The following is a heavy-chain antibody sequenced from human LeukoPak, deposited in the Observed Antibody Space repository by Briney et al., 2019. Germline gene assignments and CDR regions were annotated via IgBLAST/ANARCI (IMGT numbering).Heavy chain of an antibody. Sequence: KPSETLSLTCAVYGGSFSGYYWSWIRQPPGKGLEWIGEINHSGSTNYNPSLKSRVTISVDTSKNQFSLKLSSVTAADTAVYYCARGRVGYCSRTSCYRWFDPWGQGTLVTVSS. D-gene: IGHD2-2*01. CDR3: ARGRVGYCSRTSCYRWFDP. J-gene: IGHJ5*02. CDR1: GGSFSGYY. V-gene: IGHV4-34*01. CDR2: INHSGST.